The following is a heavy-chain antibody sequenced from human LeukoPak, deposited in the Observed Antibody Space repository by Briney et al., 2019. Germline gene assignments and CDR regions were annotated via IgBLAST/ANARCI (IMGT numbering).Heavy chain of an antibody. D-gene: IGHD2-21*02. V-gene: IGHV3-74*01. Sequence: GGSLRLSCAASGFTFISYWMHWVRQAPGKGLVWVSRINTDGSSTSYADSVKGRFTISRDNAKNTLYLQMNSLRAEDTAVYYCARGMVVTADIDNYWGQGTLVTVSS. J-gene: IGHJ4*02. CDR1: GFTFISYW. CDR3: ARGMVVTADIDNY. CDR2: INTDGSST.